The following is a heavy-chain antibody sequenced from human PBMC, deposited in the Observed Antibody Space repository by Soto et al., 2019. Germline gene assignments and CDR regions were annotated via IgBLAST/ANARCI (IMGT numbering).Heavy chain of an antibody. CDR1: GFTVSSNY. V-gene: IGHV3-53*04. D-gene: IGHD2-2*01. CDR2: IYSGGST. Sequence: EVQLVESGGGLVQPGGSLRLSCAASGFTVSSNYMSWVRHAPGKGLEWVSVIYSGGSTYYADSVKGRFTISRHNSKNTLYLQMNSLRAEDTAVYYCAYQLPAPYYYYYMYVWCKGTTVTVSS. CDR3: AYQLPAPYYYYYMYV. J-gene: IGHJ6*03.